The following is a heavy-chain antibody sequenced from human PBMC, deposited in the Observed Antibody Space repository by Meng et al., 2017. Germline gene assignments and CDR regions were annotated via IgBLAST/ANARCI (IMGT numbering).Heavy chain of an antibody. V-gene: IGHV3-7*01. Sequence: GGSLRLSCAASGFTFSSYWMRWVRQAPGKGLEWVANIKQDGSEKYYVDSVKGRFTISRDNAKNSLYLQMNSMRAEDTAVYYCARDRTRYLAGMDVWGQGTTVTVSS. CDR1: GFTFSSYW. J-gene: IGHJ6*02. D-gene: IGHD1-14*01. CDR2: IKQDGSEK. CDR3: ARDRTRYLAGMDV.